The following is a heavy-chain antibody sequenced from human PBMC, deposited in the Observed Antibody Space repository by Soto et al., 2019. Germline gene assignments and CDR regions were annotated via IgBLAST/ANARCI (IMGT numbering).Heavy chain of an antibody. V-gene: IGHV4-31*03. CDR2: IYYSGST. J-gene: IGHJ4*02. D-gene: IGHD2-21*01. Sequence: SETLSLTCTVSGGSISSGGYYWSWIRQHPGKGLEWIGYIYYSGSTYYNPSLKSRVTISVDTSKNQFSLKLSSVTAADTAVYYCARIIPLRQKGGGYFDYWGQGTLVTVSS. CDR3: ARIIPLRQKGGGYFDY. CDR1: GGSISSGGYY.